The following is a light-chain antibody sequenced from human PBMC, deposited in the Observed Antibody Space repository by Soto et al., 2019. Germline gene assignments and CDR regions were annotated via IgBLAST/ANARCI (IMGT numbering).Light chain of an antibody. CDR3: SSYTTTSALV. V-gene: IGLV2-14*01. Sequence: QSALTQPASVSGSPGQSITISCTGTSSDVGGYDYVSWYQHHPGKVPKLIIYEVSKRPSGVSHRFSGSKSGNTASLTISGLQTEDEADYYCSSYTTTSALVFGGATKLTVL. J-gene: IGLJ2*01. CDR1: SSDVGGYDY. CDR2: EVS.